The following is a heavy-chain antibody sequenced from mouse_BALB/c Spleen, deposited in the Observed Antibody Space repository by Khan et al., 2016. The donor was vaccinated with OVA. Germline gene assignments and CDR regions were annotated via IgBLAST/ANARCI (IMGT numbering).Heavy chain of an antibody. V-gene: IGHV1-63*02. D-gene: IGHD1-1*01. CDR3: ARPFYHGSRYETMDA. CDR2: IYPGSGNT. CDR1: GYTFTNYW. Sequence: QVQLKESGAELVRPGTSVKMSCKAAGYTFTNYWIGWVKQRPGHGLEWIGDIYPGSGNTNYNEKFRGKATLTADTSSSTAYMQLNSLTSEDSAINYCARPFYHGSRYETMDAWGQGTSVTVSS. J-gene: IGHJ4*01.